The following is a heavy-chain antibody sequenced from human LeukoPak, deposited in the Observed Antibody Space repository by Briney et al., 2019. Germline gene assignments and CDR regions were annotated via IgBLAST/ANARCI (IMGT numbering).Heavy chain of an antibody. CDR2: ISAYNGNT. V-gene: IGHV1-18*01. Sequence: VSAKVSCKASGYTFTSYGISWVRQAPGQGLEWMGWISAYNGNTNYAQKLQGRVTMTTDTSTSTAYMELRSLRSDDTAVYYCARSGITFGGVIGFDIWGQGTMVTVSS. CDR1: GYTFTSYG. J-gene: IGHJ3*02. D-gene: IGHD3-16*02. CDR3: ARSGITFGGVIGFDI.